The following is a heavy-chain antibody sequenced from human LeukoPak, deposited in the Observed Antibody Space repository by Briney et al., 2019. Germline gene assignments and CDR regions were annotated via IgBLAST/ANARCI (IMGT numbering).Heavy chain of an antibody. J-gene: IGHJ4*02. CDR1: GGSISSYY. D-gene: IGHD3-3*01. CDR3: ARHDSQSDFWSGYSEYYFDY. V-gene: IGHV4-59*08. Sequence: SETLSLTCTVSGGSISSYYWSWIRQPPGKGLEWIGYIYYSGSTNYNPSLKSRVTISVDTSKNQFSLKLNSVTAADTAVYYCARHDSQSDFWSGYSEYYFDYWGQGTLVTVSP. CDR2: IYYSGST.